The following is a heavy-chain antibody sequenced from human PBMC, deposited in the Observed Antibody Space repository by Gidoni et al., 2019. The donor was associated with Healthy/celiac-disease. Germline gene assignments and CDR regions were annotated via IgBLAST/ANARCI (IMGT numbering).Heavy chain of an antibody. CDR2: IYYGGST. V-gene: IGHV4-39*01. CDR3: ARRGPYCSGGSCYPNDAFDI. D-gene: IGHD2-15*01. Sequence: QLQLQESGPGLVKPSETLSLPCTVSGGSISSSSYYWGWIRQPPGKGLEWIGSIYYGGSTYYNPSLKSRVTISVDTSKNQFSLKLSSVTAADTAVYYCARRGPYCSGGSCYPNDAFDIWGQGTMVTVSS. J-gene: IGHJ3*02. CDR1: GGSISSSSYY.